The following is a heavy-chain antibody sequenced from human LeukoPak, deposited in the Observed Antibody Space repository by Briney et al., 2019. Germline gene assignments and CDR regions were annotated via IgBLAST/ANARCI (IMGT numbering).Heavy chain of an antibody. CDR1: GYTFSTND. V-gene: IGHV1-8*01. Sequence: ASVKVSCKASGYTFSTNDINWVRQATGQGLEWMGWMNPHSGNTGYAQKFQGRATITRNSSISTAYMELSRLRSEDTAVYYCAREGNRSSDSSASYPLDYWGQGTLVTVSS. CDR3: AREGNRSSDSSASYPLDY. D-gene: IGHD1-26*01. CDR2: MNPHSGNT. J-gene: IGHJ4*02.